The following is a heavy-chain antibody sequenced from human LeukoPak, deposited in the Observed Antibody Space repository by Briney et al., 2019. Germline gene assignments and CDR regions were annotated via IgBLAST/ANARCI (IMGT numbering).Heavy chain of an antibody. D-gene: IGHD3-10*01. Sequence: GASVKVSCKASGYTFTSYYMHWVRQAPGQGLEWMGIINPSGGSTSYAQKFRGRVTMTRDTSTSTVYMELSSLRSEDTAVYYCARANDYYGSGSYYTDLSFDYWGQGTLVTVSS. CDR1: GYTFTSYY. J-gene: IGHJ4*02. CDR2: INPSGGST. CDR3: ARANDYYGSGSYYTDLSFDY. V-gene: IGHV1-46*01.